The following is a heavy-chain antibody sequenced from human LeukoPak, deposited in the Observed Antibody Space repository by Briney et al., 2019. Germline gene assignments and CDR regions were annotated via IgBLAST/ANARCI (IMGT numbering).Heavy chain of an antibody. CDR1: GYTFTTYG. D-gene: IGHD3-22*01. J-gene: IGHJ4*02. CDR2: ISPNNGNT. V-gene: IGHV1-18*01. CDR3: AAGGAGSGYGGYYFDY. Sequence: GSVKVSCKASGYTFTTYGITWVRQSPGQGLELMGWISPNNGNTNYAQNLQGRVTVTTDTSTNTAYMELRSLRSDDTAVYYCAAGGAGSGYGGYYFDYWGQGTQDAVSS.